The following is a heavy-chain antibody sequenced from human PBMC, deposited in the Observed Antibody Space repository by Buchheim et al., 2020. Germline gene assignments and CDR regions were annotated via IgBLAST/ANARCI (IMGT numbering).Heavy chain of an antibody. J-gene: IGHJ4*02. V-gene: IGHV3-30-3*01. CDR3: ARDFEMATILDY. D-gene: IGHD5-24*01. CDR2: ISYHGSNK. Sequence: QVQLVESGGGVVQPGRSLRLSCAASGFTFSSYAMHWVRQAPGKGLEWVAVISYHGSNKYYADSVKGRFTIARDNSKKTLYLQMNSLRAEDTAVYYCARDFEMATILDYWGQGTL. CDR1: GFTFSSYA.